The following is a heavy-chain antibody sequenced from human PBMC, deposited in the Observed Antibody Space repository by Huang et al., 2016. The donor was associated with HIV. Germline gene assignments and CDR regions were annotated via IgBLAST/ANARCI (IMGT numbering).Heavy chain of an antibody. J-gene: IGHJ4*03. V-gene: IGHV1-69*10. Sequence: QAQLVQSGAAVMKPGSSVRVSCKASGVSFSDYAFSWVRRAPGQGLDWRGGSIPRFGVTNYAPRWQGRVTISADKSSNTVYLELTSLRSGDTAVDYCAREGQNWLGKPFGALAFWGQGTEVIVSS. CDR3: AREGQNWLGKPFGALAF. CDR1: GVSFSDYA. CDR2: SIPRFGVT. D-gene: IGHD3-16*01.